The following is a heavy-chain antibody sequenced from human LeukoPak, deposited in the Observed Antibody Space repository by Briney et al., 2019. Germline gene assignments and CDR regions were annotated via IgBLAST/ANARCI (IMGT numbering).Heavy chain of an antibody. CDR1: GYTFTSYG. Sequence: ASVKVSCKASGYTFTSYGISWVRQAPGQGLEWMGWISAYNGNTNYAQKLQGRATMTTDTSTSTAYMELRSLRSDDTAVYYCARDGQVRGYDFWSGYYGGDYWGQGTLVTVSS. V-gene: IGHV1-18*01. CDR2: ISAYNGNT. CDR3: ARDGQVRGYDFWSGYYGGDY. D-gene: IGHD3-3*01. J-gene: IGHJ4*02.